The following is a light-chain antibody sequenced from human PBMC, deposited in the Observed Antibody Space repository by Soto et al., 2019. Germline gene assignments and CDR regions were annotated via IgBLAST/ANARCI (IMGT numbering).Light chain of an antibody. V-gene: IGLV2-14*01. J-gene: IGLJ2*01. Sequence: QSVLTQPASVSGSPGQSISISCTGTSSDIGAYNYVSWYQQHPGKAPKLIIFEVNNRPSGVSNRFSGSKSGNTASLTISGLQLEHEADYHCSSYTGGRTYWIFGGGTKVTVL. CDR2: EVN. CDR1: SSDIGAYNY. CDR3: SSYTGGRTYWI.